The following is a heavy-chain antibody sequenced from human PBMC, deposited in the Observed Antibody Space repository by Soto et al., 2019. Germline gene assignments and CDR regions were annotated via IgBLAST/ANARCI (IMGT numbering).Heavy chain of an antibody. CDR3: AKHEGYCSTTTCSNFDY. V-gene: IGHV5-51*01. Sequence: GESLKISCKGSGFTFTSYWIAWVRQMPGKGLEWMGIIYPGDSDSSYSPSFQGLVTISADKSINTAYLHWSSLKASDTAIYYCAKHEGYCSTTTCSNFDYWGQGTLVTVSS. J-gene: IGHJ4*02. CDR2: IYPGDSDS. D-gene: IGHD2-2*01. CDR1: GFTFTSYW.